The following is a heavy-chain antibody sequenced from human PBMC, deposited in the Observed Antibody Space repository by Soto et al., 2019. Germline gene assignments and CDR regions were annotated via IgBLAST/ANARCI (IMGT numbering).Heavy chain of an antibody. CDR3: VRDLLGSGGHFDY. CDR1: GFIFSSFG. D-gene: IGHD7-27*01. CDR2: IWYDGSNT. J-gene: IGHJ4*02. V-gene: IGHV3-33*01. Sequence: GGSLRLSCAASGFIFSSFGMHWVRQAPGKGLEWVAHIWYDGSNTYYADSVKGRFTISRDNSRNTVYLQMNSLRAEDTAVYHCVRDLLGSGGHFDYWGQGTPVTVS.